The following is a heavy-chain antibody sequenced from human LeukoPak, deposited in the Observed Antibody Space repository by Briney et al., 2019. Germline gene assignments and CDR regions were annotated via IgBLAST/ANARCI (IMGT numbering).Heavy chain of an antibody. Sequence: SVKVSCXASGGTFSSYAISWVRQAPGQGLEWMGRIIPIFGTANYAQKFQGRVTITTDESTSTAYMELSSLRSEDTAVYYCARGRNYGDYDAFDIWGQGTMVTVSS. J-gene: IGHJ3*02. CDR2: IIPIFGTA. CDR3: ARGRNYGDYDAFDI. V-gene: IGHV1-69*05. CDR1: GGTFSSYA. D-gene: IGHD4-17*01.